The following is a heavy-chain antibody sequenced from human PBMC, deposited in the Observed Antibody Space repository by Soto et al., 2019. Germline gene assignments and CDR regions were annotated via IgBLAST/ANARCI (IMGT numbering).Heavy chain of an antibody. J-gene: IGHJ6*02. CDR2: ISSSSSYI. D-gene: IGHD6-19*01. CDR3: ARGAVAAYYYYGMDV. V-gene: IGHV3-21*01. CDR1: GFTFSSYS. Sequence: VPLVESGGGLVQPGGSLRLSCAASGFTFSSYSMNWVRQAPGKGLEWVSSISSSSSYIYYADSVKGRFTISRDNAKNSLYLQMNSLRAEDTAVYYCARGAVAAYYYYGMDVWGQGTTVTVSS.